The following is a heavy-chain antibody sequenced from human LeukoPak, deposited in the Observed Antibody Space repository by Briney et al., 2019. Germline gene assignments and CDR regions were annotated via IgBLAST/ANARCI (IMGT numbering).Heavy chain of an antibody. CDR3: ARDLPTIDY. CDR1: GFSFSTYA. Sequence: PGGSLRLSCAASGFSFSTYAMNWVRQAPGKGLEWVSCISADSSYIYYADSVKGRFTISRGNARNSLYLQMNSLRAEDTAVYYCARDLPTIDYWGQGTLVTVSS. CDR2: ISADSSYI. V-gene: IGHV3-21*01. J-gene: IGHJ4*02.